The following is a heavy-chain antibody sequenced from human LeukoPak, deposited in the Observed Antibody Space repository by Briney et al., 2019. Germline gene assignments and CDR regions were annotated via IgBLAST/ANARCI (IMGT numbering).Heavy chain of an antibody. CDR2: ISGSGGST. D-gene: IGHD3-22*01. J-gene: IGHJ5*02. CDR3: ARTYYYDSSGYYYGRDWFDP. CDR1: GFTFSSYA. V-gene: IGHV3-23*01. Sequence: GGSLRLYCAASGFTFSSYAMSWVRQAPGKGLEWVSAISGSGGSTYYADSVKGRFTISRDNSKNTLYLQMNSLRAEDTAVYYCARTYYYDSSGYYYGRDWFDPWGQGTLVTVSS.